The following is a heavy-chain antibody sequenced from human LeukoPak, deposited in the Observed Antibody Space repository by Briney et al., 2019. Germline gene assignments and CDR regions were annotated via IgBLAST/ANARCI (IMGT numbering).Heavy chain of an antibody. CDR3: ARVRITMVRGRPNWFDP. CDR1: GGSISSYY. J-gene: IGHJ5*02. D-gene: IGHD3-10*01. Sequence: SETLSLTCTVSGGSISSYYWSWIRQPPGKGLEWIGYIYYSGSTNYNPSLKSRVTISVDTSKSQFSLKLSSVTAADTAVYYCARVRITMVRGRPNWFDPWGQGTLVTVSS. V-gene: IGHV4-59*01. CDR2: IYYSGST.